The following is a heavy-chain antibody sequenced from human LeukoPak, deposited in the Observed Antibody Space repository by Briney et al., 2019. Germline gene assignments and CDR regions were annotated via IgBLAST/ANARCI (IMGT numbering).Heavy chain of an antibody. V-gene: IGHV4-59*12. Sequence: SETLSLTCTVSGGSISSYYWSWIRQPPGKGLEWIGYIYYSGSTYYNPSLKSRVTISVDTSKNQFSLKLSSVTAADTAVYYCARGGKEYYYDSSDGPPPFDYWGQGTLVTVSS. D-gene: IGHD3-22*01. J-gene: IGHJ4*02. CDR3: ARGGKEYYYDSSDGPPPFDY. CDR1: GGSISSYY. CDR2: IYYSGST.